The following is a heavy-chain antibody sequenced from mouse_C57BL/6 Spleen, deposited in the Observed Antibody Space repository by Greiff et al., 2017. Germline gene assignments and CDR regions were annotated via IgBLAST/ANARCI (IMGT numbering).Heavy chain of an antibody. V-gene: IGHV1-69*01. J-gene: IGHJ3*01. CDR3: ARWGLRGAY. D-gene: IGHD2-4*01. CDR1: GYTFTSYW. CDR2: IDPSDSYT. Sequence: QVQLQQSGAELVMPGASVKLSCKASGYTFTSYWMHWVKQRPGQGLEWIGEIDPSDSYTNYNQKFKGKSTLTVDKSSSTAYMQLSSLTSEDSAVXYCARWGLRGAYWGQGTLVTVSA.